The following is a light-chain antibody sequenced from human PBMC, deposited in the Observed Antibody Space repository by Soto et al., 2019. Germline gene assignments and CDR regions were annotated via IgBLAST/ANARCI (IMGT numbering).Light chain of an antibody. Sequence: QSALTQSASASGTPGQRVTISCSGGTSNIGTNAVYWFQLLPGTAPKLLIYYSNHRPSGISDRFSGSKSGTSASLAISGLRPEDEADYYCAAWDDRLSGYVFATGTKDTDL. CDR2: YSN. CDR3: AAWDDRLSGYV. V-gene: IGLV1-47*01. J-gene: IGLJ1*01. CDR1: TSNIGTNA.